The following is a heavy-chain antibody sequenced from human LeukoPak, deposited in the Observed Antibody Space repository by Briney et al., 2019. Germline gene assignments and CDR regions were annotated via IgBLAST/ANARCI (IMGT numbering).Heavy chain of an antibody. CDR2: INAGNGNA. D-gene: IGHD4-17*01. CDR3: ARDLDPSYGDYASFSFDY. CDR1: GYTFTSYA. V-gene: IGHV1-3*01. J-gene: IGHJ4*02. Sequence: ASVKVSCKASGYTFTSYAMHWVRQAPGQRLEWMGRINAGNGNAKYSQKFQGRVTITRDTSASTAYMELSSLRSEDTAVYYCARDLDPSYGDYASFSFDYWGQGTLVTVSS.